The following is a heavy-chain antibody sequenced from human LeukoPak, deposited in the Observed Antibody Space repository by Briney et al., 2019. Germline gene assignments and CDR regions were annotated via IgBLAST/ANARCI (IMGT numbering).Heavy chain of an antibody. J-gene: IGHJ6*02. V-gene: IGHV4-39*01. D-gene: IGHD2-2*01. CDR1: GGSISSSSYY. CDR3: ARAVVVPAAPIRISRYYYGMDV. Sequence: SETLSLTCTVSGGSISSSSYYWGWIRQPPGKGLEWIGSIYYSGSTYYNPSLKSRVTISVDTSKNQFSLKLSSVTAADTAVYYCARAVVVPAAPIRISRYYYGMDVWGQGTTVTVSS. CDR2: IYYSGST.